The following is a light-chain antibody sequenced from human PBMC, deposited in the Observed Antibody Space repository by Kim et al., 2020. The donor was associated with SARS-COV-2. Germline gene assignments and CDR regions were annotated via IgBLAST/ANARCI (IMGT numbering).Light chain of an antibody. J-gene: IGKJ4*01. CDR2: GAS. CDR1: QSVSSN. CDR3: QQYNNWPLT. V-gene: IGKV3-15*01. Sequence: SPGEGATLSCRASQSVSSNLAWYQQKPGQAPRLVIYGASTRATGIPARFSGSGSGTEFTLTISSLQSEDFAVYYCQQYNNWPLTFGGGTKVDIK.